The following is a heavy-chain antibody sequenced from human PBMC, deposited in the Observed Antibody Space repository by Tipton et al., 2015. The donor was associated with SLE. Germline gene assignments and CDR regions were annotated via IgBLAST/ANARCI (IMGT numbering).Heavy chain of an antibody. Sequence: QLVQSGAEVKKPGSSVKVSCKASGGTFSSYAISWVRQAPGQGLEWMGGIIPIFGTANYARKFQGRVTITTDESTSTAYMELSSLRSEDTAVYYCAREEREERGRSGSYGYWGQGTLVTVSS. CDR3: AREEREERGRSGSYGY. V-gene: IGHV1-69*05. CDR1: GGTFSSYA. J-gene: IGHJ4*02. D-gene: IGHD1-26*01. CDR2: IIPIFGTA.